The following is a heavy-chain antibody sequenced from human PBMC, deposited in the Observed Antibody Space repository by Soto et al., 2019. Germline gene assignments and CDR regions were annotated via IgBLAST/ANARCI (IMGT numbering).Heavy chain of an antibody. J-gene: IGHJ5*02. V-gene: IGHV1-8*01. D-gene: IGHD3-16*01. CDR2: MYPNNGQT. CDR1: GDTFSNFA. Sequence: QVQLVQSGAEVKRPGASVKVSCKASGDTFSNFAFNWVRKATGQGPEWMGWMYPNNGQTAYARTFQGRVTMTWNSSTSTAYMELSSLTSEDTAVYYCATMIRGLIHWLDPWGQGNLVTVSS. CDR3: ATMIRGLIHWLDP.